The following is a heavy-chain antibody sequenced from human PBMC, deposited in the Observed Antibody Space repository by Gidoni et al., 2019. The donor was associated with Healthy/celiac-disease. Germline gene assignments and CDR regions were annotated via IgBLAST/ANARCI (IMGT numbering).Heavy chain of an antibody. J-gene: IGHJ3*02. Sequence: EVQLVESGGGLVQPGGSLRLSCAASGFTVSSNYMSWVRQAPGKGLEWVSVIYSGGSTYYADSVKGRFTISRDNSKNTLYLQMNSLRAEDTAVYYCAREGGYCSGGSCYSEAFDIWGQGTMVTVSS. D-gene: IGHD2-15*01. CDR3: AREGGYCSGGSCYSEAFDI. CDR1: GFTVSSNY. CDR2: IYSGGST. V-gene: IGHV3-66*02.